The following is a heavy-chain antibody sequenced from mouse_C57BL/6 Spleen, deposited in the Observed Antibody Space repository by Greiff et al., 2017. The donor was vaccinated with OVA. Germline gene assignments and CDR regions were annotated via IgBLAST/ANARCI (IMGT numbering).Heavy chain of an antibody. Sequence: EVKLQESGGGLVKPGGSLKLSCAASGFTFSDYGMHWVRQAPEKGLEWVAYISSGSSTIYYADTVKGRFTISRDNAKNTLFLQMTSLRSEDTAMYYCARSLMVKRYFDVWGTGTTVTVSS. D-gene: IGHD2-1*01. CDR1: GFTFSDYG. CDR2: ISSGSSTI. J-gene: IGHJ1*03. CDR3: ARSLMVKRYFDV. V-gene: IGHV5-17*01.